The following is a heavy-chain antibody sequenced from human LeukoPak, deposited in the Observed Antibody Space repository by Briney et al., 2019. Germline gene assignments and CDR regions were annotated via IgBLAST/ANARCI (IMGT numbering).Heavy chain of an antibody. CDR2: IFHSGGT. Sequence: SETLSLTCAVSGGSISSNNWWSWVRQPLEKGLEWIGEIFHSGGTNYNPSLKSRVTISVDKPKNQFSLKLSSVTAADTAVYYCARVLSGSNFDYWGQGTLVTVSS. J-gene: IGHJ4*02. CDR3: ARVLSGSNFDY. V-gene: IGHV4-4*02. CDR1: GGSISSNNW. D-gene: IGHD3-22*01.